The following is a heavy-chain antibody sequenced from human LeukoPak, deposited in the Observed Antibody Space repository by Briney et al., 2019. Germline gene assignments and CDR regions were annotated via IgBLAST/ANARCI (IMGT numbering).Heavy chain of an antibody. CDR3: ARGDGRGRSDGAT. D-gene: IGHD5-18*01. Sequence: PGESLRLSCGASGFSFSNHWMGWVRQAPENGLEWVAIMSQDGSDKYHLDSVKGRFTISRDNAKNTLYLQMNSLRVEDTAVYYCARGDGRGRSDGATWGPGTLVTVSS. CDR2: MSQDGSDK. V-gene: IGHV3-7*01. CDR1: GFSFSNHW. J-gene: IGHJ4*02.